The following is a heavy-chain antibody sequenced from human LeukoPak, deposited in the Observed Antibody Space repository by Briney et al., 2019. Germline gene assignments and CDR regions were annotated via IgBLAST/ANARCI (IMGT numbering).Heavy chain of an antibody. Sequence: GGSLRLSCAASGFTFSSYSMNWVRQAPGKGLEWVSYISSSSSTIYYADSVKGRFTISRDNAKNSLYLQMNSLRAEDTAVYYCARDGHMITFGGVIVSAPPNYMDVWGKGTTVTISS. CDR3: ARDGHMITFGGVIVSAPPNYMDV. CDR1: GFTFSSYS. D-gene: IGHD3-16*02. J-gene: IGHJ6*03. V-gene: IGHV3-48*04. CDR2: ISSSSSTI.